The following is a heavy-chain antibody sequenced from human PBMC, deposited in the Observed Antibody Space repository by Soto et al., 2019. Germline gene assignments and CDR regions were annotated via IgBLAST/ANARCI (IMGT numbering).Heavy chain of an antibody. J-gene: IGHJ6*02. CDR3: ARARVTMVRGVIYSYYGMDV. CDR2: TYYKSKWYN. CDR1: GDSVSSNSAA. D-gene: IGHD3-10*01. Sequence: TLSLTCAISGDSVSSNSAAWNWIRQSPSRGLEWLGRTYYKSKWYNDYAVSVKSRITINPDTSKNQFSLQLNSVTPEDMAVYYCARARVTMVRGVIYSYYGMDVWGQGTTVTVSS. V-gene: IGHV6-1*01.